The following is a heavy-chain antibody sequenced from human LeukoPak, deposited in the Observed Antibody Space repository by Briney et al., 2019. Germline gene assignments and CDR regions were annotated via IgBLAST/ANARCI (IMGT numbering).Heavy chain of an antibody. J-gene: IGHJ4*02. CDR1: GLTFSSYS. Sequence: GGSLRLSCAASGLTFSSYSMNWVRQAPGKGLEWVGRIKSKTDGGTTDYAAPVKGRFTISRDDSKNTLYLQMNSLRTEDTAVYYCTTTCSSTSCYGDFDYWGQGTLVTVSS. V-gene: IGHV3-15*01. D-gene: IGHD2-2*01. CDR2: IKSKTDGGTT. CDR3: TTTCSSTSCYGDFDY.